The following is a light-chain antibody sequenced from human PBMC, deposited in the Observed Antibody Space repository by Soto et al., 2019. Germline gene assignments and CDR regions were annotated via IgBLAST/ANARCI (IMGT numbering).Light chain of an antibody. V-gene: IGKV1-27*01. CDR3: QRYNSAPKT. CDR1: QDINNH. J-gene: IGKJ1*01. CDR2: AAS. Sequence: DIQMTQSPSSLSASVGDRVIITCQASQDINNHLAWYQQKPGKVPKLLIWAASTLQSGVPPRFSGSGSGTYFTLTISSLQPEDVATYDCQRYNSAPKTFGQGTKVEIK.